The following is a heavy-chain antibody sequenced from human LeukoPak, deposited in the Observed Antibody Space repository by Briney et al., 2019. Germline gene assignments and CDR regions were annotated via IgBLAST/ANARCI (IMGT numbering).Heavy chain of an antibody. Sequence: GGSLRLSCAASGFTFSSYSMNWVRQAPGKGLEWVSSISSSSSYIYYADSVKGRFTISRDNAKNSLYLQMNSLRAEDTAVYYCAREKYGDYVHAFDIWGQGAMVTVSS. D-gene: IGHD4-17*01. CDR1: GFTFSSYS. CDR2: ISSSSSYI. V-gene: IGHV3-21*01. CDR3: AREKYGDYVHAFDI. J-gene: IGHJ3*02.